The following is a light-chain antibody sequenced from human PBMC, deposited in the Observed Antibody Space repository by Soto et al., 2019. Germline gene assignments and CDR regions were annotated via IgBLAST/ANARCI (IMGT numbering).Light chain of an antibody. CDR2: TAS. V-gene: IGKV1-39*01. CDR3: HQSYSSLVYT. Sequence: DIQMTQSPSSLSASVGDRVTITCRASQNIGTYLNWYQQKPGEAPTVLIYTASTLQSGVPSRFSGSGSGTDFTLTINSLQPEDSATYYCHQSYSSLVYTFGPGTKVDIK. J-gene: IGKJ2*01. CDR1: QNIGTY.